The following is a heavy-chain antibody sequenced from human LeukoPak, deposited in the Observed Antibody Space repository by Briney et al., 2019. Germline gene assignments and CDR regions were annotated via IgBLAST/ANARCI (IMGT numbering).Heavy chain of an antibody. V-gene: IGHV1-2*02. CDR1: GYTFTGYY. CDR2: INPNSGGT. J-gene: IGHJ5*02. D-gene: IGHD3-3*01. Sequence: WASVKVSCKASGYTFTGYYMHWVRQAPGQGLEWMGWINPNSGGTNYAQKFQGRVTVTRDTSISTAYMELSRLRSDDTAVYYCARDLTPFYDFWSGNYQNWFDPWGQGTLVTVSS. CDR3: ARDLTPFYDFWSGNYQNWFDP.